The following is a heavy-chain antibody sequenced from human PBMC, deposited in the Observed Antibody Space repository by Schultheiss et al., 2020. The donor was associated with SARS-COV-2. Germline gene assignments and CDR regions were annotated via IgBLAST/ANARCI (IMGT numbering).Heavy chain of an antibody. V-gene: IGHV3-48*01. CDR2: ISRSAKTI. CDR1: GFTFSSYG. CDR3: AKDMGYGDYYYYGMDV. D-gene: IGHD4-17*01. Sequence: GGSLRLSCAASGFTFSSYGMHWVRQAPGKGLEWVAYISRSAKTIYYADSVRGRFTISRDNSKNTLYLQMNSLRAEDTAVYYCAKDMGYGDYYYYGMDVWGQGTTVTVSS. J-gene: IGHJ6*02.